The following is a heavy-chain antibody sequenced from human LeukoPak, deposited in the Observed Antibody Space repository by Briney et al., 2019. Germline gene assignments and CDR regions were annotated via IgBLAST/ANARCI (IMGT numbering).Heavy chain of an antibody. CDR1: GYTFNSYL. V-gene: IGHV1-18*01. J-gene: IGHJ4*02. CDR2: ISGHNDNR. Sequence: AAGKLSCKGSGYTFNSYLISWVRQVPGQGLGWMGWISGHNDNRDYAQKFKDRVTLTTDTSTSTAYMELRSLRSDDTAVYYCARGGTGYCSSTSWYGGDYWGQGTLV. CDR3: ARGGTGYCSSTSWYGGDY. D-gene: IGHD2-2*01.